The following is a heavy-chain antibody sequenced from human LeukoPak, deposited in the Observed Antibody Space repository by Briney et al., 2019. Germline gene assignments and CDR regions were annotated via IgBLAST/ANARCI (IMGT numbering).Heavy chain of an antibody. D-gene: IGHD4-17*01. Sequence: GGSLRLSCAASGFTVSSNYMSWVRQAPGKGLEWVSVIYSGGSTYYADSIKGRFTISRDNSKNTLYLQMNSLRAEDTAVYYCARERDGDYAGGFDPWGQGTLVTVSS. J-gene: IGHJ5*02. V-gene: IGHV3-66*01. CDR1: GFTVSSNY. CDR3: ARERDGDYAGGFDP. CDR2: IYSGGST.